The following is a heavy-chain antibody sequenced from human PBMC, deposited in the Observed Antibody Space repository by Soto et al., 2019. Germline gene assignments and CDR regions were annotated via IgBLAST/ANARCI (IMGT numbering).Heavy chain of an antibody. V-gene: IGHV1-3*05. Sequence: VPVVQAGAEEKKAGASVKVSRKASGYTFTTYAMHWVRQAPGQRVEWMGWINADNGKTKYSQNFQGRVTITRDTSASTAYIELSSLTSEDTAVYYCGRGGQLWPIDVWGQGTLVTVSS. D-gene: IGHD5-18*01. J-gene: IGHJ4*02. CDR3: GRGGQLWPIDV. CDR2: INADNGKT. CDR1: GYTFTTYA.